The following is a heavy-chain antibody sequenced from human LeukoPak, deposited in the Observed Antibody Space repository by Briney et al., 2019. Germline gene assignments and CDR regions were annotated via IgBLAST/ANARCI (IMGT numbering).Heavy chain of an antibody. CDR3: AKASWVSTADAVL. V-gene: IGHV3-23*01. D-gene: IGHD3-16*01. Sequence: TVGSLRLSCAASGFTFSDYAMSWVRQAPAGGLEWVSSLRGDGEAFYADSVKGRFTLSRDESRNTVYLHLNNLRVEDTAVYYCAKASWVSTADAVLWGQGTLVTVSS. CDR2: LRGDGEA. CDR1: GFTFSDYA. J-gene: IGHJ4*02.